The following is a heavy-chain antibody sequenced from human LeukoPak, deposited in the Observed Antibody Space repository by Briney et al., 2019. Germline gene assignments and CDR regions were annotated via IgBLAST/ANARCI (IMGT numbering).Heavy chain of an antibody. J-gene: IGHJ3*02. CDR2: IYYSGST. CDR1: GGSISSYY. D-gene: IGHD7-27*01. CDR3: ARGSRGDGAAFDI. Sequence: SETLSLTCTVSGGSISSYYWSWIRQPPGKGLEWIGYIYYSGSTNYNPSLKSRVTISVDTSKNQFSLKVSSVTAADTAVYYCARGSRGDGAAFDIWGQGTMVTVSS. V-gene: IGHV4-59*01.